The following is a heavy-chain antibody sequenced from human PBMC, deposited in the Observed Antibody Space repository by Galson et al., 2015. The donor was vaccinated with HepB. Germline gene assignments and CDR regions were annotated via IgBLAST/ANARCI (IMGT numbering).Heavy chain of an antibody. Sequence: SVKVSCKASGYPFTSYAINWVRQAPGQGLEWMGWINTSTGKPTYAQGFTGRFVFSLDTSVNTAFLQINNLKAEDTAVYFCARTFYCDYWGQGALVTVSS. CDR1: GYPFTSYA. V-gene: IGHV7-4-1*02. J-gene: IGHJ4*02. CDR2: INTSTGKP. D-gene: IGHD2/OR15-2a*01. CDR3: ARTFYCDY.